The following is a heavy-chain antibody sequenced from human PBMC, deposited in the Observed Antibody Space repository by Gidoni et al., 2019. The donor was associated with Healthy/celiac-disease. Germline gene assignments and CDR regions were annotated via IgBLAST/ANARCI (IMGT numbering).Heavy chain of an antibody. V-gene: IGHV3-15*01. D-gene: IGHD1-7*01. J-gene: IGHJ6*03. CDR1: GFTFSNAW. CDR3: TTAETTPKYYYYMDV. Sequence: EVQLVESGGGLVKPGGSLRLSCAASGFTFSNAWMSWVRQAPGKGLEWVGRIKSKTDGGTTDYAAPVKGRFTISRDDSKNTLYLQMNSLKTEDTAVYYCTTAETTPKYYYYMDVWGKGTTVTVSS. CDR2: IKSKTDGGTT.